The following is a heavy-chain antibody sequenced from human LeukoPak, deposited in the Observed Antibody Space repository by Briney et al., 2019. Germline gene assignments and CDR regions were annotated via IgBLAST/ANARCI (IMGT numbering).Heavy chain of an antibody. CDR3: ARAIAAANLAGYGMDV. V-gene: IGHV3-13*01. CDR1: GFTFSSYD. D-gene: IGHD6-13*01. J-gene: IGHJ6*02. CDR2: IGTAGDT. Sequence: PGGSLRLSCAASGFTFSSYDMHWVRQATGKGLEWVSAIGTAGDTYYPGSVKGRFTISRENAKNSLYLQMNSLRAVDTAVYYCARAIAAANLAGYGMDVWGQGTTVTVSS.